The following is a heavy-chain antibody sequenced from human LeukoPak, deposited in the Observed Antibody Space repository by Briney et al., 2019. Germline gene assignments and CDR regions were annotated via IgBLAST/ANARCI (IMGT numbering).Heavy chain of an antibody. V-gene: IGHV1-2*02. J-gene: IGHJ3*02. CDR1: GYTFTGYY. D-gene: IGHD6-6*01. CDR2: IYPYSGDT. Sequence: GASVKVSCKASGYTFTGYYIHWVRQAPGQWLEWMGWIYPYSGDTNYAQNFQGRVTMTRDTSISTAYMELSSLKSDDTAVYYCARDRNSGSSLDIWGQGTMLTVSS. CDR3: ARDRNSGSSLDI.